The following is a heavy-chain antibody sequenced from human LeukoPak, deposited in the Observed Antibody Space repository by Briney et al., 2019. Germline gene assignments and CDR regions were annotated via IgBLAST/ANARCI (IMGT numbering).Heavy chain of an antibody. D-gene: IGHD2-21*02. J-gene: IGHJ4*02. CDR2: VYYSGST. CDR1: GGSISSRNYY. CDR3: ATHQRVTPFVLPY. V-gene: IGHV4-39*01. Sequence: PSETLSLTCTVSGGSISSRNYYWGWIRQPPGKGLEWIGSVYYSGSTYYNPSLKSRVTISVDTSKNQFSLMLSSVTAADTAVYSCATHQRVTPFVLPYGGKETWVTVPS.